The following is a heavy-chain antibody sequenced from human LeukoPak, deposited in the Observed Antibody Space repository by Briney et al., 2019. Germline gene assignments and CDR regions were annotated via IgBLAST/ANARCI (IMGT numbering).Heavy chain of an antibody. V-gene: IGHV3-48*03. CDR2: ISGSGSVI. CDR3: AREVKTASGTWWFDA. Sequence: GGSLRLSCAASGFNFNGHEMNWVRQAPGQGLEWIAYISGSGSVIYYADSVKGRSTISRDNAKDSLFLQMNSLRAEDTAVYYCAREVKTASGTWWFDAWGQGTLVTVSS. D-gene: IGHD6-13*01. J-gene: IGHJ5*02. CDR1: GFNFNGHE.